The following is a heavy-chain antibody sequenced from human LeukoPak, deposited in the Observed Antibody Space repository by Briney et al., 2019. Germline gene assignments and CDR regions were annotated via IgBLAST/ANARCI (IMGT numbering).Heavy chain of an antibody. CDR2: ISYDGSNK. Sequence: GGSLRLSCAASGFTFSSYGMHWVRQAPGKGLEWVAVISYDGSNKYYADSVKGRFTISRDNSRNTLYLQMNSLRVEDTAVYYCARSAWSGHFDYWGQGTLVTVSS. V-gene: IGHV3-30*03. D-gene: IGHD3-3*01. CDR3: ARSAWSGHFDY. J-gene: IGHJ4*02. CDR1: GFTFSSYG.